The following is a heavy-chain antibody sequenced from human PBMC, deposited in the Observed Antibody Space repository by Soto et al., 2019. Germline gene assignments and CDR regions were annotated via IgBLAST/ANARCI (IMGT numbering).Heavy chain of an antibody. V-gene: IGHV3-30*04. D-gene: IGHD6-19*01. CDR2: ISYDGTNK. J-gene: IGHJ4*01. CDR3: ARDPSQYTSGWYGIDF. CDR1: GFMFSAYA. Sequence: GGSLRLSCAASGFMFSAYAMLWARRAPGKGLEWVAAISYDGTNKYYADSIKGRFTISGDNSANTLFLQVNSLRREDTAMYYCARDPSQYTSGWYGIDFWGHGTLVTVSS.